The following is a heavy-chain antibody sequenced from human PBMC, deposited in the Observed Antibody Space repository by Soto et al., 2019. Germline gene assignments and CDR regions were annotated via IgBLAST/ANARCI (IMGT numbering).Heavy chain of an antibody. V-gene: IGHV3-7*01. Sequence: GGSLRLSCAASGFTFSSYWMSWVRQAPGKGLEWVANIKQDGSEKYYVDSVKGRFTISRDNAKNSLYLQMNSLRAEDTAVYYCAREKELRFLEWLSPFDYWGQGTLVTVSS. D-gene: IGHD3-3*01. CDR3: AREKELRFLEWLSPFDY. CDR1: GFTFSSYW. J-gene: IGHJ4*02. CDR2: IKQDGSEK.